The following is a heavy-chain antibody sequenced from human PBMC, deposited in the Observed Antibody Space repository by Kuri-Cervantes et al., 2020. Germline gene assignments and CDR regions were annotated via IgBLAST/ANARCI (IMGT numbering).Heavy chain of an antibody. J-gene: IGHJ4*02. Sequence: GGSLRLSCAASGFSFSTYSMCWVRQAPGKGLEWVSSISSSSTYIYYAESVKGRFTVSRDNAKNSLYLQMNSLRAEDTAVYYCARDLSSSAGCDYWGQGTLVTVSS. CDR2: ISSSSTYI. CDR3: ARDLSSSAGCDY. CDR1: GFSFSTYS. V-gene: IGHV3-21*01. D-gene: IGHD2/OR15-2a*01.